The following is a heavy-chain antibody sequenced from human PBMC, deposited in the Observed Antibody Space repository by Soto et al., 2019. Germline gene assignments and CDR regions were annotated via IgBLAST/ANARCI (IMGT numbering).Heavy chain of an antibody. V-gene: IGHV1-46*01. CDR1: GYTFTSYY. CDR2: INPSGGST. Sequence: GTSVKVSCKASGYTFTSYYIHWVRQAPGQGLEWMGIINPSGGSTSYAQKLQGRVTMTTDTSTSTAYMELRSLRSDDTAVYYCAREGSGWSGGAFDIWGQGTMVTVSS. J-gene: IGHJ3*02. D-gene: IGHD6-19*01. CDR3: AREGSGWSGGAFDI.